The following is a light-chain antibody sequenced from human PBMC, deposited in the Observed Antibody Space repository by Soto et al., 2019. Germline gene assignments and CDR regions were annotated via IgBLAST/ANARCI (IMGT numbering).Light chain of an antibody. J-gene: IGKJ3*01. V-gene: IGKV3-15*01. Sequence: EMVMTQSPATLSVSPGESATLSCRASQSVSSNLGWYQQKPGQTPRLRIYGASTRATGIPARFSGSGSGTEFTLTISSLQSEDFAVYYCHQYNTWPSFTFGPGTKVDVK. CDR3: HQYNTWPSFT. CDR1: QSVSSN. CDR2: GAS.